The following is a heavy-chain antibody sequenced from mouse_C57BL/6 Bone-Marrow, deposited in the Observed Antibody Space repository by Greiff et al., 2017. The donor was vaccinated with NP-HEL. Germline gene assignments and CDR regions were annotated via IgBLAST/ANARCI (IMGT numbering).Heavy chain of an antibody. CDR1: GFSLTSYG. CDR3: ARNCYGSPLWYFDV. Sequence: VKLMESGPGLVQPSQSLSITCTVSGFSLTSYGVHWVRQSPGKGLEWLGVIWSGGSTDYNAAFISRLSISKDNSKSQVFFKMNSLQADDTAIYYCARNCYGSPLWYFDVWGTGTTVTVSS. D-gene: IGHD1-1*01. CDR2: IWSGGST. V-gene: IGHV2-2*01. J-gene: IGHJ1*03.